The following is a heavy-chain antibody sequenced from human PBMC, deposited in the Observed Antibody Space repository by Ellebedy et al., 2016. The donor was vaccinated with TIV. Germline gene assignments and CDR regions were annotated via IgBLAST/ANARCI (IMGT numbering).Heavy chain of an antibody. J-gene: IGHJ4*02. CDR1: GGSISSPSYY. V-gene: IGHV4-39*01. CDR3: ARHHTVERGAIGY. D-gene: IGHD1-1*01. CDR2: IYYSGST. Sequence: MPSETLSLTCTVSGGSISSPSYYWGWIRQPPGKGLEWIGSIYYSGSTYYYPSLKSRVTMSIDTSKNQFSPKLSSVTAADTAVYYCARHHTVERGAIGYWGQGTLVTVSS.